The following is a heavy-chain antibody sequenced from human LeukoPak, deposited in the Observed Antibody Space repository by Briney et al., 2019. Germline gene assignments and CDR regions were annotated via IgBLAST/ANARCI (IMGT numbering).Heavy chain of an antibody. CDR1: GFTFSSYA. CDR3: TTGIWVGYSNYEYDLIQSVDAFDI. CDR2: IKSKTDGGTT. V-gene: IGHV3-15*01. J-gene: IGHJ3*02. Sequence: GGSLRLSCAASGFTFSSYAMSWVRQAPGKGLEWVGRIKSKTDGGTTDYAAPVKGRFTISRDDSKNTLYLQMNSLKTEDTAVYYCTTGIWVGYSNYEYDLIQSVDAFDIWGQGTMVTVSS. D-gene: IGHD4-11*01.